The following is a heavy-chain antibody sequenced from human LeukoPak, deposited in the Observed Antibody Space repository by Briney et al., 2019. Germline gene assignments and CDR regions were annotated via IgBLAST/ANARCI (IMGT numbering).Heavy chain of an antibody. J-gene: IGHJ3*02. Sequence: ASVKVSCKASGYTFTSYAMNWVRQAPGQGLEWMGRINPSDGSTSYAQKFQGRATMTRDTSTTTVYMDLSSLRSEDTAVYYCAREKRWFGELGKNDAFDIWGQGTMVTVSS. CDR1: GYTFTSYA. CDR3: AREKRWFGELGKNDAFDI. CDR2: INPSDGST. V-gene: IGHV1-46*01. D-gene: IGHD3-10*01.